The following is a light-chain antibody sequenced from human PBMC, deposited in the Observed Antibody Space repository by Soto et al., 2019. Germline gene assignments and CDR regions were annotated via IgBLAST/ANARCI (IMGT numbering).Light chain of an antibody. Sequence: LLTQSQGTLSLSAGERATLSCISIQSVSSSYLAWYQQKPGQAPRLLIYGASSRATGIPDRFSGSGSGTDFTLTISRLEPEDFAVYYCQQYDSSPKTFGQGTKVDIK. V-gene: IGKV3-20*01. J-gene: IGKJ1*01. CDR3: QQYDSSPKT. CDR1: QSVSSSY. CDR2: GAS.